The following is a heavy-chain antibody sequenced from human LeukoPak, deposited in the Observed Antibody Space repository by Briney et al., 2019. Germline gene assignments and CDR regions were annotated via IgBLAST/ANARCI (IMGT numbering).Heavy chain of an antibody. CDR2: IYSSGST. Sequence: PSETLSLTCAVSGASISSDGYSWSWIRQPPGKGLGCIGYIYSSGSTYYNPSLKSRVTISVDTSNNQFSLKLSSVTAADTAVYYCARGYDFWSGLVGGWFDPWGQGTLVTVSS. CDR3: ARGYDFWSGLVGGWFDP. CDR1: GASISSDGYS. D-gene: IGHD3-3*01. J-gene: IGHJ5*02. V-gene: IGHV4-30-4*07.